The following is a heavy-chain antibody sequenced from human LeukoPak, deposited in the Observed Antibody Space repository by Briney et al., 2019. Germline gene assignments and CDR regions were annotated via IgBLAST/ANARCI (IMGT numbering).Heavy chain of an antibody. Sequence: SVKVSCKASGGTFSSHAISWVRQASGQGLEWVGGIIPIFGTTNYAQKFQGRVTITTDESTSTGYMELRSLRSDDTAVYYCARGDSGYDYGFDNWGQGTLVTVSS. CDR1: GGTFSSHA. J-gene: IGHJ4*02. CDR2: IIPIFGTT. CDR3: ARGDSGYDYGFDN. D-gene: IGHD5-12*01. V-gene: IGHV1-69*05.